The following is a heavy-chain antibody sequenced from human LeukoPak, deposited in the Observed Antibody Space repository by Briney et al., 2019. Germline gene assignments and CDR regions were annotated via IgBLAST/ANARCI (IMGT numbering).Heavy chain of an antibody. D-gene: IGHD6-13*01. V-gene: IGHV4-59*12. CDR1: GGSISSYY. J-gene: IGHJ4*02. CDR3: ARDAGLAY. CDR2: IYYSGST. Sequence: SETLSLTCTVSGGSISSYYWSWIRQPPGKGLEWIGYIYYSGSTNYNPSLKSRVTISVDTSKNQFSLKLSSVTAADTAVYYCARDAGLAYWGQGTLVTVSS.